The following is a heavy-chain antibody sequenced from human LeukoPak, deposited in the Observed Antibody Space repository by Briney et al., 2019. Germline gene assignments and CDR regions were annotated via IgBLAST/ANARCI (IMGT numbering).Heavy chain of an antibody. J-gene: IGHJ6*03. D-gene: IGHD5-12*01. V-gene: IGHV4-34*01. CDR3: ARGKGSREATIPWVGYMDV. CDR2: INHSGST. Sequence: SGTLSLTCAVYGGFFSGYHWSWIRQPPGKGLEGIGEINHSGSTNYNPSLNSRVTISVDTSKNQFSLKLSSVTAADTAVDYCARGKGSREATIPWVGYMDVWGKGTTVTVSS. CDR1: GGFFSGYH.